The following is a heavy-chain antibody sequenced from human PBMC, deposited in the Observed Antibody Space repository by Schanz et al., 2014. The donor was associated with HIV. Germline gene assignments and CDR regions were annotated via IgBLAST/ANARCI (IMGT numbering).Heavy chain of an antibody. Sequence: QVQLVESGGRVVQPGRSLRLSCAASGFTFSTYGMHWVRQAPGKGLEWVAVISFDGSNKYYADSVKGRFTISRDNSKKTLYLQMKSLRPEDTAVYYCARGLPADYWGQGTLVTVSS. V-gene: IGHV3-30*03. J-gene: IGHJ4*02. CDR2: ISFDGSNK. CDR1: GFTFSTYG. D-gene: IGHD5-18*01. CDR3: ARGLPADY.